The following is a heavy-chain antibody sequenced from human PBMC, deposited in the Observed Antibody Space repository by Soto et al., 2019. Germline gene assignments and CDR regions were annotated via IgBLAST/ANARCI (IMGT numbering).Heavy chain of an antibody. V-gene: IGHV4-59*12. CDR2: IYYSGST. D-gene: IGHD2-2*01. CDR1: GGSISSYY. Sequence: PSETLSLTCTVSGGSISSYYWSWIRQPPGKGLEWIGYIYYSGSTNYNPSLKSRVTISVDTSKNQFSLKLSSVTAADTAVYYCACISTSFFSLFDYWGQGTLVTVSS. CDR3: ACISTSFFSLFDY. J-gene: IGHJ4*02.